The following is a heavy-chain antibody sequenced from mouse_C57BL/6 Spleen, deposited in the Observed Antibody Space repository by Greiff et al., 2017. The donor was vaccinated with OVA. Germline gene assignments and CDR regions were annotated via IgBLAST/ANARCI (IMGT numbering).Heavy chain of an antibody. CDR2: IRLKSDNYAT. CDR3: TEIGWDRGYFDV. Sequence: EVKLMESGGGLVQPGGSMKLSCVASGFTFSNYWMNWVRQSPEKGLEWVAQIRLKSDNYATHYAESVKGRFTISRDDSKSSVYLQMNNLRAEDTGIYYCTEIGWDRGYFDVWGTGTTVTVSS. D-gene: IGHD2-3*01. V-gene: IGHV6-3*01. CDR1: GFTFSNYW. J-gene: IGHJ1*03.